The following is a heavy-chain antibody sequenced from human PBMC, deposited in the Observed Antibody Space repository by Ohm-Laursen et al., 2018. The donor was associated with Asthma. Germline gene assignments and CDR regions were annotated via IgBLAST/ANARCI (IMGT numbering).Heavy chain of an antibody. J-gene: IGHJ3*02. Sequence: SETLSLTCTVSGGSVSSGSYYWSWIRQPPGKGLEWIGYIHYSGSTKYNPSLKSRVTISVDTSKTQFSLKLSSVTAADTAVYYCARGVTMIVGARPADDAFDIWGQGTMVTVSS. V-gene: IGHV4-61*01. D-gene: IGHD3-22*01. CDR2: IHYSGST. CDR3: ARGVTMIVGARPADDAFDI. CDR1: GGSVSSGSYY.